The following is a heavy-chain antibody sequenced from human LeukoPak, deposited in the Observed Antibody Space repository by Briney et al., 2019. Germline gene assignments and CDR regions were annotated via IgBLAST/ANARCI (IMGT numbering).Heavy chain of an antibody. CDR3: AKVMTVTTLYYYYYMDV. J-gene: IGHJ6*03. V-gene: IGHV3-30*18. Sequence: PGRSLRLSCAASGFTFSSYGMHWVRQAPGKGLEWVAVISYDGSNRYYADSVKGRFTISRDNSKNTLYLQMNSLRAEDTAVYYCAKVMTVTTLYYYYYMDVWGKGTTVTVSS. D-gene: IGHD4-17*01. CDR2: ISYDGSNR. CDR1: GFTFSSYG.